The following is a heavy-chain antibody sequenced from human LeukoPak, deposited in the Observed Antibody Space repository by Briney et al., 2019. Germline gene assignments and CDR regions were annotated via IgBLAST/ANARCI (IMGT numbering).Heavy chain of an antibody. CDR2: INPSGGST. D-gene: IGHD2-15*01. CDR3: ARDEDIVVVVAEPGGMDV. Sequence: ASVKVSCKASGYTFTSYYMHWVRQAPGQGLEWMGIINPSGGSTGYAQKFQGRVTMTRDTSTSTVYMELSSLRSEDTAVYYCARDEDIVVVVAEPGGMDVWGQGTTVTVSS. V-gene: IGHV1-46*01. CDR1: GYTFTSYY. J-gene: IGHJ6*02.